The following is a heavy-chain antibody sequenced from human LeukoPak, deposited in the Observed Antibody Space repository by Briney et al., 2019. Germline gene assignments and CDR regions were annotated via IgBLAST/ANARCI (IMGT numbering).Heavy chain of an antibody. J-gene: IGHJ5*02. CDR3: AKEEYDSGWYKWFGP. V-gene: IGHV3-30*04. CDR1: GFTFSTYA. D-gene: IGHD6-19*01. CDR2: ISYDGSNK. Sequence: PGRSLRLSCAASGFTFSTYAMHWVRQARGKGLEGVAVISYDGSNKYYADSVKGRFTISRDNSKDPLYLQMNSLRVEDTAVYYCAKEEYDSGWYKWFGPWGQGTLVTVPS.